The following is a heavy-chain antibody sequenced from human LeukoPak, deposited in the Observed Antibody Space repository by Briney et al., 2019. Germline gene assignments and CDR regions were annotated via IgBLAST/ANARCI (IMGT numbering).Heavy chain of an antibody. CDR2: IHYSGST. D-gene: IGHD2-21*01. CDR3: ARHLNNCGDDCYIFDY. CDR1: GGSISNYY. J-gene: IGHJ4*02. Sequence: SETLSLTCSVSGGSISNYYWSWFRQPPGKGLEWIGYIHYSGSTNYNPSLRSRVTISVDTSKNQFSLRVSSVTAADTAVYYCARHLNNCGDDCYIFDYWGQGTLVTVSS. V-gene: IGHV4-59*08.